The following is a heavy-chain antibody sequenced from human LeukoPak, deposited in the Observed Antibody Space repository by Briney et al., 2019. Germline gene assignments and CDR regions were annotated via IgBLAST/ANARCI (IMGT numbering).Heavy chain of an antibody. Sequence: ASVKVSCKASGYTFTGYYMHWVRQAPGQGLEWMGWINPNSGGTNYAQKFQGRVTMTRDTSISTAYMELSRLRSDDTAVYYCAREHYYGSGSYYNIGWFDPWGQGTLVTVSS. CDR3: AREHYYGSGSYYNIGWFDP. J-gene: IGHJ5*02. CDR1: GYTFTGYY. CDR2: INPNSGGT. V-gene: IGHV1-2*02. D-gene: IGHD3-10*01.